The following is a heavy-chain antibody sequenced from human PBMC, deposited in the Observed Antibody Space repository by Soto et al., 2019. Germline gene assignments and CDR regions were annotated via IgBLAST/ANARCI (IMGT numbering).Heavy chain of an antibody. CDR2: INQSGST. CDR1: GGAFSGYH. CDR3: ATRDSYYGMDF. J-gene: IGHJ6*02. Sequence: PSETLSLTCGVYGGAFSGYHWSWIRQAPGKGLEWIGEINQSGSTNYSPSLKSRVTMSVDTSKKQFSLKLGSVTAADTALYYCATRDSYYGMDFWGQGTTVTVSS. V-gene: IGHV4-34*01.